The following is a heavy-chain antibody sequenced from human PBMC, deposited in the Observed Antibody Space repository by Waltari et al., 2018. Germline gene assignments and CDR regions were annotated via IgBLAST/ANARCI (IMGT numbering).Heavy chain of an antibody. J-gene: IGHJ5*02. CDR1: GGSFSAYY. D-gene: IGHD6-19*01. CDR3: ARGRGAVAGDWFDP. V-gene: IGHV4-34*02. CDR2: INHSGST. Sequence: QVQLQQWGAGLLKPSETLSLTCAVYGGSFSAYYWSWIRQPPGKGLEWIGEINHSGSTNYNPSLKSRVTISVDTSKNQFSLKLTSVTVADTAVYYCARGRGAVAGDWFDPWGQGTLVTVSS.